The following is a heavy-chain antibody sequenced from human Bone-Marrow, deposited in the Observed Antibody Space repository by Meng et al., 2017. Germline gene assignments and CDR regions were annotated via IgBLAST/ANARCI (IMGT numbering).Heavy chain of an antibody. Sequence: LSLTCAASGFTFSSYAMHWVRQAPGKGLEWVAVISYDGSNKYYADSVKGRFTISRDNSKNTLYLQMNSLRAEDTAVYYCARDDYDFWSGYPEYYYYGMDVWGQGTTVTVSS. CDR2: ISYDGSNK. D-gene: IGHD3-3*01. CDR3: ARDDYDFWSGYPEYYYYGMDV. J-gene: IGHJ6*02. V-gene: IGHV3-30*01. CDR1: GFTFSSYA.